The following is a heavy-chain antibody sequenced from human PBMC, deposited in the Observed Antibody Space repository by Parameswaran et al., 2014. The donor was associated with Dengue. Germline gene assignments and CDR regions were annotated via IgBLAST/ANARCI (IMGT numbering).Heavy chain of an antibody. D-gene: IGHD1-1*01. V-gene: IGHV3-11*01. J-gene: IGHJ6*02. Sequence: RWIRQPPGKGLEWVSYISSSGSTIYYADSVKGRFTISRDNAKNSLYLQMNSLRAEDTAVYYCAREHPLGTTGTYYYGMDVWGQGTTVTVSS. CDR3: AREHPLGTTGTYYYGMDV. CDR2: ISSSGSTI.